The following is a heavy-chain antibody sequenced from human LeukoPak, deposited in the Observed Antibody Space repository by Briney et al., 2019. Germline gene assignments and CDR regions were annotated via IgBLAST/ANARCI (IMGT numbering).Heavy chain of an antibody. CDR3: AKESVDARGYMDV. CDR2: ISSSGDNT. V-gene: IGHV3-23*01. J-gene: IGHJ6*03. D-gene: IGHD2-2*01. Sequence: GGSLRLSCAASGFTFSSYAMTWVRQAPGKGLEWVSSISSSGDNTCYVDSLKGRFTISRDNSENTLYLQMNSLRAEDTAIYYCAKESVDARGYMDVWGKGTTVTVSS. CDR1: GFTFSSYA.